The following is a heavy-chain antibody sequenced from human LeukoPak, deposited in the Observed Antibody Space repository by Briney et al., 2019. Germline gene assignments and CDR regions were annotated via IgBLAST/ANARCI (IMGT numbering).Heavy chain of an antibody. CDR3: ARDRNYADYHLYYYYGMDV. V-gene: IGHV3-7*01. CDR1: GFTFSRYW. Sequence: GGSXRXSCAXSGFTFSRYWMSWVGQAPGKGVEXGAXXKQEGSEKYYVDSVQSPFTISRHNATNSLYLQMNSLRAEDTAVYYCARDRNYADYHLYYYYGMDVWGQGTTVTVSS. J-gene: IGHJ6*02. D-gene: IGHD4-17*01. CDR2: XKQEGSEK.